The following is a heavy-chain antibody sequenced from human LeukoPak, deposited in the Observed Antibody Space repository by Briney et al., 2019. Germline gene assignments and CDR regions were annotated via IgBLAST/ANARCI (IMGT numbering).Heavy chain of an antibody. CDR2: ISGSGGST. D-gene: IGHD4-17*01. J-gene: IGHJ4*02. CDR1: GFTFSSYA. CDR3: AKVEGYGDYTDLLWYFDY. Sequence: GGSLRLSCAASGFTFSSYAMSWVRQAPGKGLEWVSAISGSGGSTYYADSVKGRFTISRDNSKNTLYLQMNSLRAEDTAVYYCAKVEGYGDYTDLLWYFDYWGQGTLVTVSS. V-gene: IGHV3-23*01.